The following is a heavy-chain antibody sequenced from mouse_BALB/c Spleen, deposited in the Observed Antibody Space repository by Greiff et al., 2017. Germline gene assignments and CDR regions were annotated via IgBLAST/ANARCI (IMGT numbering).Heavy chain of an antibody. CDR1: GYTFTSYV. CDR3: ARDSSLLQFAY. CDR2: INPYNDGT. J-gene: IGHJ3*01. D-gene: IGHD1-1*01. V-gene: IGHV1-14*01. Sequence: EVQLVESGPELVKPGASVKMSCKASGYTFTSYVMHWVKQKPGQGLEWIGYINPYNDGTKYNEKFKGKATLTSDKSSSTAYMELSSLTSEDSAVYYCARDSSLLQFAYWGQGTLVTVSA.